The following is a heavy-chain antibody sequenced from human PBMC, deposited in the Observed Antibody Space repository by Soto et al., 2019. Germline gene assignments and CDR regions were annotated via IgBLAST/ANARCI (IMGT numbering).Heavy chain of an antibody. Sequence: QVPLVQSGAEVKKPGSSVKVSCKAAGGTFSSYAISWVRQAPGQGLEWMGGIIPIFGTANYAQKFQGRVTITADESTSTAYMELSSLRSEDTAVYHCARDYEPYGGSSWYFDYWGQGTLVTVSS. D-gene: IGHD6-13*01. CDR3: ARDYEPYGGSSWYFDY. CDR2: IIPIFGTA. V-gene: IGHV1-69*01. J-gene: IGHJ4*02. CDR1: GGTFSSYA.